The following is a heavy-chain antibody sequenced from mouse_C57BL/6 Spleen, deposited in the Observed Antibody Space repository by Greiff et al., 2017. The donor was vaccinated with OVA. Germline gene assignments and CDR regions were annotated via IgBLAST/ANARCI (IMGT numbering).Heavy chain of an antibody. CDR3: ARGGITTVVAPGYFDV. Sequence: VQLQQSGPGMVKPSQSLSLTCTVTGYSITSGYDWHWIRHFPGNKLEWMGYISYSGSTNYNPSLKSRISITHDTSKNHFFLKLNSVTTEDTATYYCARGGITTVVAPGYFDVWGTGTTVTVSS. V-gene: IGHV3-1*01. CDR1: GYSITSGYD. CDR2: ISYSGST. J-gene: IGHJ1*03. D-gene: IGHD1-1*01.